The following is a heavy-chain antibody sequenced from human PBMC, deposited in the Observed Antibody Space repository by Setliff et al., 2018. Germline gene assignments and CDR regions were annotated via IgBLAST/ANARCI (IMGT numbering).Heavy chain of an antibody. CDR1: GGSISSSSYY. CDR2: IHYNGNL. Sequence: SETLSLTCAVSGGSISSSSYYWGWIRQSPGEGLEWIANIHYNGNLYYNPSLKNRATISMDTSKIQFTLKLISVTAADTALYFCARRPTGPGAPFDIWGHGTMVTVSS. J-gene: IGHJ3*02. CDR3: ARRPTGPGAPFDI. V-gene: IGHV4-39*01. D-gene: IGHD3-10*01.